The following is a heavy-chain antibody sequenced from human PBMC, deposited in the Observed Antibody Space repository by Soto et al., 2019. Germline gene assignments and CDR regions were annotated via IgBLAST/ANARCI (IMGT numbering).Heavy chain of an antibody. D-gene: IGHD1-1*01. Sequence: VQLLESGGGLVQPGGYLRLSLEASGFTFSGYSMTWVCQAPGKGLEWVPVITGSGADTYYADSVKGRFTISRDNSKNTLYLQMNSLRAEDTAVYYCAKKNGGQRPCDSWGQGTLVTVSS. CDR1: GFTFSGYS. CDR2: ITGSGADT. CDR3: AKKNGGQRPCDS. V-gene: IGHV3-23*01. J-gene: IGHJ4*02.